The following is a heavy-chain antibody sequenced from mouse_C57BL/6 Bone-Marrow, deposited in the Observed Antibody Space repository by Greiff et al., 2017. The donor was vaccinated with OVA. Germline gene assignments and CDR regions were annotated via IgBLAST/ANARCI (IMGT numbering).Heavy chain of an antibody. CDR1: GYSITSGYY. Sequence: ESGPGLVKPSQSLSLTCSVTGYSITSGYYWNWIRQFPGNKLEWMGYISYDGSNNYNPSLKNRISITRDTSKNQFFLKLNSVTTEDTATYYCARRAAQASYAMDYWGQGTSVTVSS. D-gene: IGHD3-2*02. V-gene: IGHV3-6*01. CDR2: ISYDGSN. J-gene: IGHJ4*01. CDR3: ARRAAQASYAMDY.